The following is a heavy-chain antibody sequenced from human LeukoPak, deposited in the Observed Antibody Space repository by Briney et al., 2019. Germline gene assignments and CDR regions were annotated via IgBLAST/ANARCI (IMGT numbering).Heavy chain of an antibody. D-gene: IGHD2-21*02. CDR3: ARGREGVVVTAKGAFDI. J-gene: IGHJ3*02. Sequence: GSSVKVSRKASGGTFSSYAISWVRQAPGQGLEWMGRIIPIFGTANYAQKFQGRVTITTDESTSTAYMELSSLRFEDTAVYYCARGREGVVVTAKGAFDIWGQGTMVTVSS. CDR1: GGTFSSYA. V-gene: IGHV1-69*05. CDR2: IIPIFGTA.